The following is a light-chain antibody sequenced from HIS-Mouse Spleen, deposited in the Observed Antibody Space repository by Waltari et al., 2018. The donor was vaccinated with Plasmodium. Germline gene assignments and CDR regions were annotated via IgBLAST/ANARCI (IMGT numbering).Light chain of an antibody. CDR2: AAS. Sequence: DIQMTQSPSFVSASVVARVTITRRASQGISSWLAWSQQKPGKAPKLLIYAASSLQSGVPSRFSGSGSGTDFTLTISSLQPEDFATYYCQQANSFPPSITFGQGTRLEIK. J-gene: IGKJ5*01. CDR3: QQANSFPPSIT. V-gene: IGKV1-12*01. CDR1: QGISSW.